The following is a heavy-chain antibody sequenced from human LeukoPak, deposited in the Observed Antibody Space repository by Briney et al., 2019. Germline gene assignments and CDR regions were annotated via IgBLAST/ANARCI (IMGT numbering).Heavy chain of an antibody. J-gene: IGHJ4*02. CDR3: ASPRGSSGYLRFFDY. V-gene: IGHV3-11*01. CDR2: ISISSNII. D-gene: IGHD3-22*01. Sequence: GGSLRLSCTASGVNFSDFYMNWIRQAPGKGLEWLSYISISSNIIYYADSVKGRFIISRDNSKSTLHLHMNSLRAEDTAVYYCASPRGSSGYLRFFDYWGQGTLVTVSS. CDR1: GVNFSDFY.